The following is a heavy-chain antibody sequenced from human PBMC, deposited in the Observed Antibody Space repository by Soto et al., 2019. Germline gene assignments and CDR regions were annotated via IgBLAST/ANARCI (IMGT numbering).Heavy chain of an antibody. J-gene: IGHJ5*01. Sequence: GGSLRLSCAASGFTFSSYWMSWVRQAPGKGLEWVANIEQDGSEKYYVDSVKGRFTISRDNAKNTLYLQMNSLRAEDTAMYYCLREESWGSRNNGPLFDSWGQGTPVTVSS. D-gene: IGHD3-16*01. V-gene: IGHV3-7*01. CDR2: IEQDGSEK. CDR1: GFTFSSYW. CDR3: LREESWGSRNNGPLFDS.